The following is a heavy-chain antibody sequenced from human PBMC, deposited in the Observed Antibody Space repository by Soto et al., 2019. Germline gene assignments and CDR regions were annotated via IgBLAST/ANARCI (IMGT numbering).Heavy chain of an antibody. CDR2: IKQDGSEK. J-gene: IGHJ3*02. V-gene: IGHV3-7*05. CDR1: GFTFSSYW. CDR3: ASQGAVLRYFDWPPNVAFDI. D-gene: IGHD3-9*01. Sequence: GGSLRLSCAASGFTFSSYWMSWVRQAPGKGLEWVANIKQDGSEKYYVDSVKGRFTISRDNAKNSLYLQMNSLRAEDTAVYYCASQGAVLRYFDWPPNVAFDIWGQGTMVTVSS.